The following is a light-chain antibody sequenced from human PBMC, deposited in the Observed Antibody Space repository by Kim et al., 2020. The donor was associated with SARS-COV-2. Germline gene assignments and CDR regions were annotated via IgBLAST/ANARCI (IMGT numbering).Light chain of an antibody. J-gene: IGKJ4*01. CDR3: QQSYSTPLT. CDR2: SAS. Sequence: DIQMTQSPSSLSASVGDRVTITCRASQSINTYLNWYQQKPGKAPNLLIYSASNLQTGFPSRFSGSGSETHFTLTISSLQPEDFATYYCQQSYSTPLTFGGGTKLEI. V-gene: IGKV1-39*01. CDR1: QSINTY.